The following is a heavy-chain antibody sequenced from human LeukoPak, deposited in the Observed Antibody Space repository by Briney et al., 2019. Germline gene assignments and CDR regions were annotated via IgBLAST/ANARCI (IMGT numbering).Heavy chain of an antibody. J-gene: IGHJ4*02. V-gene: IGHV3-23*01. CDR2: ISGSGGST. CDR3: AKDPYYVLTDTILAYFDY. CDR1: GLIFTPNA. D-gene: IGHD3-9*01. Sequence: GGSLRLSCAALGLIFTPNAMSWVRQAPGKGLEWVSSISGSGGSTYYADSVKGRFTISRDNSKNTLYLQMNSLRAEDTAVYYCAKDPYYVLTDTILAYFDYWVQGTLVTVSS.